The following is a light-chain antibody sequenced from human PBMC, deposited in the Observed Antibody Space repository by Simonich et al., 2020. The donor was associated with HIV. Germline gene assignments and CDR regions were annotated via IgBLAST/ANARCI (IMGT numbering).Light chain of an antibody. CDR2: GAS. Sequence: VVMTQSPATLSVSPGERATLSCRASQSVSSNLAWYQQKPGQAPRLLIYGASTRATGIPVRFSGRGSGTEFTLTISSLQSEDFAVYYCQQHNNWPLTFGGGTKVEIK. J-gene: IGKJ4*01. V-gene: IGKV3-15*01. CDR1: QSVSSN. CDR3: QQHNNWPLT.